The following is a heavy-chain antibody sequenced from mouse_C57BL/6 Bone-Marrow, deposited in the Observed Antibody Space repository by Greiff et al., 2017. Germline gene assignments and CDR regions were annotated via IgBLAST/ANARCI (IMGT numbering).Heavy chain of an antibody. CDR3: ARCRYGNYLDD. CDR1: GFTFSSYA. D-gene: IGHD2-1*01. J-gene: IGHJ2*01. V-gene: IGHV5-4*03. Sequence: EVMLVESGGGLVKPGGSLKLSCAASGFTFSSYAMSWVRQTPEKRLEWVATISDGGSYTYYPDNVKGRFTISRDNAKNNLYLQMSHLKSEDTAMYYCARCRYGNYLDDWGQGTTLTVSS. CDR2: ISDGGSYT.